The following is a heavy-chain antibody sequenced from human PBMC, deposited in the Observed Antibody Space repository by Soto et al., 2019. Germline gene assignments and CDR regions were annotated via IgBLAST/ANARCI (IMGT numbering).Heavy chain of an antibody. J-gene: IGHJ4*02. D-gene: IGHD6-19*01. CDR3: AKEQGGGAVAGSLYYLDY. V-gene: IGHV3-23*01. CDR2: ITGSGGST. CDR1: GFTFSSYA. Sequence: EVQLLESGGGLVQPGGSLRLSCAASGFTFSSYAMSWVRQAPGKGLEWVSLITGSGGSTYYADSVKGRFTISRDNSKNTLYLQMNGLRAEDTAVYYCAKEQGGGAVAGSLYYLDYWGQGTLVTVSS.